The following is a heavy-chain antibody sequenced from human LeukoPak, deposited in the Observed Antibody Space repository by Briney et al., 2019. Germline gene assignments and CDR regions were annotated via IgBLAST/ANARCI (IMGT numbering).Heavy chain of an antibody. V-gene: IGHV1-46*01. Sequence: ASVKVSCKASGYTFTGYYMHWVRQAPGQGLEWMGIINPSGGSTSYAQKFQGRVTMTRDMSTSTVYMELSSLRSEDTAVYYCARDSIAAAGGYYYYYYMDVWGKGATVTVSS. CDR2: INPSGGST. D-gene: IGHD6-13*01. CDR1: GYTFTGYY. CDR3: ARDSIAAAGGYYYYYYMDV. J-gene: IGHJ6*03.